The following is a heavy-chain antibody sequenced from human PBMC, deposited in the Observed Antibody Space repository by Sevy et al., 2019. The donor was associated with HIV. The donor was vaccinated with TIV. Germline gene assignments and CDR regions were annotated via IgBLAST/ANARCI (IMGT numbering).Heavy chain of an antibody. Sequence: GGSLRLSCAASGFTFSSYGMHWVRQAPGKGLEWVAVISYDGSNKFYADSVKGRFTISRDNSKNTLYLQMNSLRADDTAVYYCAKHEVATPYYYYGMDVWGQGTPVTVSS. D-gene: IGHD2-15*01. J-gene: IGHJ6*02. V-gene: IGHV3-30*18. CDR3: AKHEVATPYYYYGMDV. CDR2: ISYDGSNK. CDR1: GFTFSSYG.